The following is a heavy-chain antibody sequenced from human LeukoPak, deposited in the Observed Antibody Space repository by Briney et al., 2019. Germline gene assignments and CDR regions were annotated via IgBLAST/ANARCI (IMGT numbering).Heavy chain of an antibody. Sequence: PGGSLRLSCAASGSTFSTYSMNWVRQAPGKGLEWVSYISSSSSSTIYYADSVKGRFTISRDNAKNSLYLQMNSLRAEDTAVYYCAPLGEYSSSSGPFDYWGQGTLVTVSS. V-gene: IGHV3-48*01. CDR1: GSTFSTYS. CDR3: APLGEYSSSSGPFDY. D-gene: IGHD6-6*01. J-gene: IGHJ4*02. CDR2: ISSSSSSTI.